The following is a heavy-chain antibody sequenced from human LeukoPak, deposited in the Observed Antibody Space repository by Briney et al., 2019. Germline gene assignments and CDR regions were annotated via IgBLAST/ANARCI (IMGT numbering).Heavy chain of an antibody. CDR3: ARVVRRLYSISPYSYYYYYMDV. Sequence: ASVKVSCKVSGYTLTELSMHWVRQAPGKGLEWMGGFDPEDGETIYAQKFQGRVTMTEDTSTDTAYMELSSLRSEDTAVYYCARVVRRLYSISPYSYYYYYMDVWGTGTTVTVSS. D-gene: IGHD6-13*01. J-gene: IGHJ6*03. CDR1: GYTLTELS. V-gene: IGHV1-24*01. CDR2: FDPEDGET.